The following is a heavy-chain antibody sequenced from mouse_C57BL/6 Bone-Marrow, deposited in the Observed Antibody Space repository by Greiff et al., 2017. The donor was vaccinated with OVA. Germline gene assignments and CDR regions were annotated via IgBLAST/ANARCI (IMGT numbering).Heavy chain of an antibody. J-gene: IGHJ1*03. Sequence: VQLQQSGAELVKPGASVKISCKASGYAFSSYWMNWVKQRPGKGLEWIGQIYPGDGDTNYNGKFKGKATLTADKSSSTAYMQLSSLTSEDSAVYFYARETTVVEGYFDVWGTGTTVTVSS. D-gene: IGHD1-1*01. CDR1: GYAFSSYW. CDR2: IYPGDGDT. CDR3: ARETTVVEGYFDV. V-gene: IGHV1-80*01.